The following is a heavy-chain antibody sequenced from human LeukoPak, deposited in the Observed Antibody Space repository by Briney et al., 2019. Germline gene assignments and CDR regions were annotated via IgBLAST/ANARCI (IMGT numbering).Heavy chain of an antibody. CDR3: ARHGILTDHSIRY. CDR2: VYYTGIT. D-gene: IGHD3-9*01. Sequence: PSETLSLTCTLSRGSLTTNTFYWGWIRQPPGKGLEWIGTVYYTGITHYNPSLKSRITISVDTSKNHFSLNLTPVTAADTAVYFCARHGILTDHSIRYWGQGLLVTVSS. J-gene: IGHJ4*02. V-gene: IGHV4-39*01. CDR1: RGSLTTNTFY.